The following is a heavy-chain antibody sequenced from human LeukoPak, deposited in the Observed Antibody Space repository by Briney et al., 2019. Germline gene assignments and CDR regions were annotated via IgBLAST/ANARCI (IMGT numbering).Heavy chain of an antibody. CDR1: GGTFSSYA. D-gene: IGHD3-22*01. V-gene: IGHV1-69*13. CDR2: IIPIFGTA. Sequence: ASVKVSCKASGGTFSSYAISWVRQAPGQGLEWMGGIIPIFGTANYAQKFQGRVTITADESTSTAYMELSSLRSEDTAVYYCARAPYYYDSSGFDYYYGMDAWGQGTTVTVSS. CDR3: ARAPYYYDSSGFDYYYGMDA. J-gene: IGHJ6*02.